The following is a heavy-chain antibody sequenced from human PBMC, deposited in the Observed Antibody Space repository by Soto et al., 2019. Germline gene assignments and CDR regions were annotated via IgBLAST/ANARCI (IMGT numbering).Heavy chain of an antibody. D-gene: IGHD6-19*01. CDR3: ARPYSSGWHEAVFDI. J-gene: IGHJ3*02. CDR2: INPSGGTT. CDR1: GYTFTSHY. V-gene: IGHV1-46*01. Sequence: GASVKVSCKASGYTFTSHYMHWVRQAPGQGLEWMGIINPSGGTTSYAQRFQGRVTMTRDTSTSTVYMELSSLRSEDTAVHYCARPYSSGWHEAVFDIWGQGTMVTVSS.